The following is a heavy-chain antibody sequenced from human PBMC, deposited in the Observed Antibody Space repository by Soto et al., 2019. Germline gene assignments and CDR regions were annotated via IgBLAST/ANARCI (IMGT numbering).Heavy chain of an antibody. CDR3: PRNYDILTDYSMIRYGMDF. D-gene: IGHD3-9*01. Sequence: QVQLQESGPGRVKPSETLTLTCTVSGGSISSYYWSWIRQPPGKGLERIGYIYYSGSTNYNPSLKIRFTISIDTSKNQFSLNLSSVTAADTAVYYCPRNYDILTDYSMIRYGMDFSGRGTTDTVSS. V-gene: IGHV4-59*01. J-gene: IGHJ6*02. CDR2: IYYSGST. CDR1: GGSISSYY.